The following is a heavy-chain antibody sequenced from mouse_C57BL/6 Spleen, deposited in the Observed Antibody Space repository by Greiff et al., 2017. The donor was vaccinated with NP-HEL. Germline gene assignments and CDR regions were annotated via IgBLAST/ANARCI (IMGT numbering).Heavy chain of an antibody. CDR1: GYAFSSYW. Sequence: VQLQQSGAELVKPGASVKISCKASGYAFSSYWMNWVKQRPGKGLEWIGQIYPGDGDTNYNGKFKGKATLTADKSSSTAYMQLSSLTSEDSAVYFCARRNDGYFVSWFAYWGQGTLVTVSA. J-gene: IGHJ3*01. D-gene: IGHD2-3*01. CDR3: ARRNDGYFVSWFAY. V-gene: IGHV1-80*01. CDR2: IYPGDGDT.